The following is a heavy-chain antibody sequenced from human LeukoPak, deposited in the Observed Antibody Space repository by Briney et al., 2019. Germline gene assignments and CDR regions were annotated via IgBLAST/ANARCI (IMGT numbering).Heavy chain of an antibody. D-gene: IGHD6-13*01. CDR1: GGSISSYY. J-gene: IGHJ4*02. CDR2: IYYSGST. CDR3: ARHGGIAAAAPPFDY. Sequence: SETLSLTCTVSGGSISSYYWSWIRQPPGKGLEWIGYIYYSGSTNHNPSLKSRVTISVDTSKNQFSLKLSSVTAADTAVYYCARHGGIAAAAPPFDYWGQGTLVTVSS. V-gene: IGHV4-59*08.